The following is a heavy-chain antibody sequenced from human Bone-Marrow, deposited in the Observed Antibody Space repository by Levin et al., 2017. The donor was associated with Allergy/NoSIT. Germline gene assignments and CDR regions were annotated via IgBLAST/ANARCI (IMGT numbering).Heavy chain of an antibody. D-gene: IGHD6-6*01. CDR1: GFTFRTYT. Sequence: GESLKISCAASGFTFRTYTMNWVRQAPGKGLEWVSSISSSSTYTHYADSVKGRFTISRDNTQNSLYLQMNSLRAEDTAVYYCARFQGVYYWGQGTLVTVSS. V-gene: IGHV3-21*01. CDR3: ARFQGVYY. J-gene: IGHJ4*02. CDR2: ISSSSTYT.